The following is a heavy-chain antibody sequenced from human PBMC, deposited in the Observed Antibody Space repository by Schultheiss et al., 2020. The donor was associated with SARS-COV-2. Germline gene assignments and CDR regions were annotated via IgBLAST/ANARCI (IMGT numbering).Heavy chain of an antibody. CDR2: IYYSGST. J-gene: IGHJ5*02. V-gene: IGHV4-31*03. CDR1: GGSISSGGYY. D-gene: IGHD1-26*01. CDR3: AREGGSYLYWFDP. Sequence: SETLSLTCTVSGGSISSGGYYWSWIRQHPGKGLEWIGYIYYSGSTYYNPSLKSRVTISVDTSKNQFSLKLSSVTAADTAVYYCAREGGSYLYWFDPWGQGTLVTVSS.